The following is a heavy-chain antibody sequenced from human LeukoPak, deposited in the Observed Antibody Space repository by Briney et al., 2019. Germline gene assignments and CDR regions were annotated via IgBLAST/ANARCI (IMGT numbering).Heavy chain of an antibody. CDR3: ATGAGLYGALEV. Sequence: ASVRVSCAVSGYTFTDYYMNWVQQAPGKGLEWLGLVDPEDGETIYAEKFQGRVTITADTSTDTAYMERSSLRPEDTAVYYCATGAGLYGALEVWGQGTLVTVSS. V-gene: IGHV1-69-2*01. CDR1: GYTFTDYY. J-gene: IGHJ4*02. D-gene: IGHD3-3*01. CDR2: VDPEDGET.